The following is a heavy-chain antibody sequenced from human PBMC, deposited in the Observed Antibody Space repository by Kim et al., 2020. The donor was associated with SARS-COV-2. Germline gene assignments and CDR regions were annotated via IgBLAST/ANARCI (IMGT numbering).Heavy chain of an antibody. CDR1: GFLLSDHY. D-gene: IGHD5-12*01. V-gene: IGHV3-72*01. J-gene: IGHJ3*02. CDR3: SRGYIGLPVYAFDI. CDR2: SGNKAYAYTT. Sequence: GGSLRLSCGGFGFLLSDHYIDWIRQGPGKGLEWIGRSGNKAYAYTTEYAASVKDRFAISRDDSQNSMYLQMNRLKAEDTAVYYCSRGYIGLPVYAFDIWGPGTEVTVSS.